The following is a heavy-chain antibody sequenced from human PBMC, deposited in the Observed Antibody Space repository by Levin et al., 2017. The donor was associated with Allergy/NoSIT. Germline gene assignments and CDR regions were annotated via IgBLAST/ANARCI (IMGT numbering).Heavy chain of an antibody. D-gene: IGHD6-19*01. J-gene: IGHJ4*02. CDR1: GYTFTGYY. CDR3: ARAPELKYSSGSYYFDY. V-gene: IGHV1-2*02. Sequence: GESLKISCKASGYTFTGYYMHWVRQAPGQGLEWMGWINPNSGGTNYAQKFQGRVTMTRDTSISTAYMELSRLRSDDTAVYYCARAPELKYSSGSYYFDYWGQGTLVTVSS. CDR2: INPNSGGT.